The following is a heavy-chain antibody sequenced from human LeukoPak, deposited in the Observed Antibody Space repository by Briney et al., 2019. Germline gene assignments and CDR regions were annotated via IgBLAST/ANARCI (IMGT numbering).Heavy chain of an antibody. J-gene: IGHJ4*02. CDR3: ARDRYCSTSSCYPLDY. CDR2: ISSGSGNI. D-gene: IGHD2-2*01. V-gene: IGHV3-48*02. Sequence: PGGSLRLSCTASGFTLSTYRMNWVRQAPGKGLEWLSYISSGSGNIYYADSVKGRFTISRDNANNSLYLQMNSLRDEDTAVYYCARDRYCSTSSCYPLDYWGQGTLVTVSS. CDR1: GFTLSTYR.